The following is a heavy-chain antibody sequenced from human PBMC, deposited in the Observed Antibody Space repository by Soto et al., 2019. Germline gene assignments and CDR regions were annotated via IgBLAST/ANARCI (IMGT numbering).Heavy chain of an antibody. CDR1: GFTFSSYA. J-gene: IGHJ4*01. D-gene: IGHD4-17*01. CDR2: ISDSGATT. CDR3: AKHIVEVPFVGNYGDSLFDY. Sequence: EVQLLESGGGLVQPGGSLRLSCAASGFTFSSYALSWVRQAPGKGLEWVSAISDSGATTDYADSVKGRFTVSRDNSEKTLYLEMNSLRAEDTALYFCAKHIVEVPFVGNYGDSLFDYWGHGTLVTVS. V-gene: IGHV3-23*01.